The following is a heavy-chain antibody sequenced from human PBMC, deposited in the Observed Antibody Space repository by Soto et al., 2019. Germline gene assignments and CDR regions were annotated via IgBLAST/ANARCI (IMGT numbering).Heavy chain of an antibody. CDR2: IHHSGDT. D-gene: IGHD6-13*01. J-gene: IGHJ5*02. V-gene: IGHV4-59*01. Sequence: SETLSLTCAVSGVSMSFYSWSWIRQPPGKGLEWIGYIHHSGDTDYNPSLKSRVTISVDRPQNQLSLKLTSVTTADTAVYYCARGSGKAAAGPGTNWFDPWGQGTLVTVSS. CDR3: ARGSGKAAAGPGTNWFDP. CDR1: GVSMSFYS.